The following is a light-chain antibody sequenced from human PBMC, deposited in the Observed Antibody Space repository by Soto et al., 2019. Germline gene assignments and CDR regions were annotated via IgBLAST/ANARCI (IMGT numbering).Light chain of an antibody. CDR2: GAS. V-gene: IGKV1-12*01. CDR3: QQANSFPIT. CDR1: QGISTW. Sequence: EIQMTQSPSSVSASVGDRVTITCRASQGISTWLAWYQQKAGKAPNLLIYGASNSHSGVPSRFSGSGSGTNFTLTISSLQPEDFATYYCQQANSFPITFGQGTRLEI. J-gene: IGKJ5*01.